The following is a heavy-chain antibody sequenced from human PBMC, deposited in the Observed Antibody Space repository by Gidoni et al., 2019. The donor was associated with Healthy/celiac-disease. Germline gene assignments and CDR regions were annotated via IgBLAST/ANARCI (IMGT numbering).Heavy chain of an antibody. CDR2: ISSSSSYI. CDR1: GFTFSRTS. D-gene: IGHD3-22*01. V-gene: IGHV3-21*01. J-gene: IGHJ4*02. Sequence: EVQLVESGGGLVKPGGSLRLSCAASGFTFSRTSMNWVRPAPGKGLEWVSSISSSSSYIYYADSVKGRFTISRDNAKNSLYLQMNSLRAEDTAVYYCARSGYYYYDSSGYGVPDYWGQGTLVTVSS. CDR3: ARSGYYYYDSSGYGVPDY.